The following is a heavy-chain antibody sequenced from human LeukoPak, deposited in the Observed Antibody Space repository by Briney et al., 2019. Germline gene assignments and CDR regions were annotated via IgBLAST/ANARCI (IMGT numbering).Heavy chain of an antibody. Sequence: ASVKVSCKASGYTFSNYDINWVRQATGQGLEWIGWMSPNSGNTGYAQKFQGRVTMTRNTSISTAYMELSSLRSEDTAVYYCARDGPYDILTGYSMGYYYYMDVWGKGTTVTISS. V-gene: IGHV1-8*01. D-gene: IGHD3-9*01. J-gene: IGHJ6*03. CDR2: MSPNSGNT. CDR3: ARDGPYDILTGYSMGYYYYMDV. CDR1: GYTFSNYD.